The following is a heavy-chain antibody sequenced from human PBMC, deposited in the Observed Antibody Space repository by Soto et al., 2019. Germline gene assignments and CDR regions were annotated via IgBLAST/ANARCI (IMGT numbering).Heavy chain of an antibody. D-gene: IGHD5-12*01. J-gene: IGHJ3*02. CDR3: AKDTEPLDGYNFLFDI. Sequence: GGSLRLSCAASGFTFSSYAMSWVRQAPGKGLEWVSAISGSGGSTYYADSVKGRFTISRDNSKNTLYLQMNSLRAEDTAVYYCAKDTEPLDGYNFLFDIWGQGTMVTVSS. CDR2: ISGSGGST. V-gene: IGHV3-23*01. CDR1: GFTFSSYA.